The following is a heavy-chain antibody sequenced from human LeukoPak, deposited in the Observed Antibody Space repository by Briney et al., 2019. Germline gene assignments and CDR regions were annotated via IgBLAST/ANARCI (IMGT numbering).Heavy chain of an antibody. CDR3: ARDGRKGWFGEFTNWFDP. D-gene: IGHD3-10*01. J-gene: IGHJ5*02. V-gene: IGHV1-18*01. CDR1: GYTFTSYG. Sequence: ASVKVSCKASGYTFTSYGISWVRQAPGQGLEWMGWISAYNGNTNYAQKLQGRVTMTTDTSTSTAYMELRSLRSDDTAVYYCARDGRKGWFGEFTNWFDPWGQGTLVTVSS. CDR2: ISAYNGNT.